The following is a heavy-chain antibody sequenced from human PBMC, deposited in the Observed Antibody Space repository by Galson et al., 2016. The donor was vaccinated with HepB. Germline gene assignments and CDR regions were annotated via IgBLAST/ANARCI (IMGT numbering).Heavy chain of an antibody. CDR1: GYTFTSYA. Sequence: SVKVSCKASGYTFTSYAMHWVRQAPGQRLEWMGWINAGNGNTKYSQKFPGRVTITRDTSASTAYMGLSSLRSEDTAVYYCARGVKVLVPAAMRGRDLPPDYWGQGTLVTVSS. J-gene: IGHJ4*02. V-gene: IGHV1-3*01. CDR3: ARGVKVLVPAAMRGRDLPPDY. CDR2: INAGNGNT. D-gene: IGHD2-2*01.